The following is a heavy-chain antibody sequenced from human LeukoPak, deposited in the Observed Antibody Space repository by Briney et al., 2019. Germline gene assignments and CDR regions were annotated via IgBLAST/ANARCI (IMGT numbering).Heavy chain of an antibody. CDR3: AKDPVSLEGIAAAGTVAY. J-gene: IGHJ4*02. CDR1: GFSLSAAW. V-gene: IGHV3-7*03. D-gene: IGHD6-13*01. CDR2: IHPDGSVK. Sequence: PGGSLRLSCEASGFSLSAAWMTWVRQAPGKGLEWVATIHPDGSVKNYVDAVRGRFTISRDNAKNSLYLQLDNLRADDTAVYYCAKDPVSLEGIAAAGTVAYWGQGTLVTVSS.